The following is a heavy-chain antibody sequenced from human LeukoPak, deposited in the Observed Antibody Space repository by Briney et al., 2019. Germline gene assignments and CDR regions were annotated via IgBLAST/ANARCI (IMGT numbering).Heavy chain of an antibody. CDR2: ISYDGSNK. CDR1: GFTFSSYG. CDR3: LTIVETTIDAFDI. Sequence: PGRSLRLSCAASGFTFSSYGMHWVRQAPGKGLEWVAVISYDGSNKYYADSVKGRFTISRDNSKNTLYLQMNSLRAEDTAVYCCLTIVETTIDAFDIWGQGTMVTVSS. D-gene: IGHD1-26*01. J-gene: IGHJ3*02. V-gene: IGHV3-30*03.